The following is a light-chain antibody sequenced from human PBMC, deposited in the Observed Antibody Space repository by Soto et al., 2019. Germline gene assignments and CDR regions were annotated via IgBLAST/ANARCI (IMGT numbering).Light chain of an antibody. V-gene: IGKV3-15*01. CDR3: LQYHNLWA. Sequence: IMLTQSPATMAVSPCGTTTLSCRASQNVYSNVAWYQQRPGQAPRLLIYRASTRATGIPARFSGSGSGTEFTLTISSLQSEDFTVYSCLQYHNLWAFGQGTKVDVK. CDR1: QNVYSN. CDR2: RAS. J-gene: IGKJ1*01.